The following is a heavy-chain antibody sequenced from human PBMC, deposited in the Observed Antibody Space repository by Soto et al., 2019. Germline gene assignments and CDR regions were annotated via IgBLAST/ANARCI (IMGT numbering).Heavy chain of an antibody. Sequence: EVQLVESGGGLVQPGGSLRLSCAASGFTFSDHYMDWVRQAPGKGLEWVGRSRNKPNSYFTEYAASVKGRFTISRDDSNNALYLQMNSLITEDTAVYYCVRACRCYGDWYFNFWGQGTLLTVSS. CDR1: GFTFSDHY. CDR2: SRNKPNSYFT. CDR3: VRACRCYGDWYFNF. D-gene: IGHD2-15*01. V-gene: IGHV3-72*01. J-gene: IGHJ4*02.